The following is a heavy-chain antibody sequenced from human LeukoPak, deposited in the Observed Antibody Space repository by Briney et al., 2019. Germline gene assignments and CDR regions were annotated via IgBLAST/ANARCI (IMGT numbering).Heavy chain of an antibody. J-gene: IGHJ4*02. D-gene: IGHD5-18*01. CDR3: VRGQLWSYYHDY. Sequence: GGSLRLSCAASGFTFSSYWLHWVRQAPGKGLVWVSRIKGDERSTNYTDSVKGRFTISRDNAKNTVYLEMNSLRAEDTAVYYCVRGQLWSYYHDYWGQGTLVTVSS. V-gene: IGHV3-74*01. CDR2: IKGDERST. CDR1: GFTFSSYW.